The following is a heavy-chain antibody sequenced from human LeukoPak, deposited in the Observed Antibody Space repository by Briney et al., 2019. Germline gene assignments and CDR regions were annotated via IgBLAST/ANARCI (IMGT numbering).Heavy chain of an antibody. CDR2: INPGGGST. D-gene: IGHD2-15*01. CDR1: GYTFTSYY. Sequence: ASVKVSCKASGYTFTSYYMHWVRQAPGQGLEWMGIINPGGGSTSYAQKFQGRVTMTRDTSTSTVYMELSSLRSEDTAVYYCARVGCSGGSCYSSRYYYYGMDVWGQGTTVTVSS. J-gene: IGHJ6*02. CDR3: ARVGCSGGSCYSSRYYYYGMDV. V-gene: IGHV1-46*01.